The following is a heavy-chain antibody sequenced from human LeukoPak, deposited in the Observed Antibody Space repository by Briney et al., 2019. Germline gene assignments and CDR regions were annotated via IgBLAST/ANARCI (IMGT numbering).Heavy chain of an antibody. Sequence: SETLSLTCTVSGGSISSSYWSWIRQPPGKGLEWIGYIYYTGSTNYNPSLKSRVTISVDTSENQFSLKLSSVTAADTAVYYCARLKGYSSGWYPSYYFDYWGQGTLVTVSS. J-gene: IGHJ4*02. CDR1: GGSISSSY. CDR3: ARLKGYSSGWYPSYYFDY. D-gene: IGHD6-19*01. CDR2: IYYTGST. V-gene: IGHV4-59*08.